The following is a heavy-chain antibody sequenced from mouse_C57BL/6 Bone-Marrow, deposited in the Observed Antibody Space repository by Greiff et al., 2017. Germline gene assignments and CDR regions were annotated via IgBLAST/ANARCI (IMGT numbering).Heavy chain of an antibody. J-gene: IGHJ2*01. CDR3: ARGGYY. CDR1: GYAFSSSW. CDR2: IYPGDGDT. Sequence: VQLQQSGPELVKPGASVTISCKASGYAFSSSWMNWVKQRPGKGLEWIGRIYPGDGDTNYNGKFKGKATLTADKSSSTAYMQLSGLTSEDSAVYFCARGGYYWGQGTALTVSA. V-gene: IGHV1-82*01.